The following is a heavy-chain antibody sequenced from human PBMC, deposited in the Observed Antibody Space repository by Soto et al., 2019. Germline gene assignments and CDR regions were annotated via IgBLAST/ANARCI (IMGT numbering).Heavy chain of an antibody. D-gene: IGHD2-2*01. CDR3: ARGPGPAAMDY. Sequence: GASVKVSCKASGYTFTSYGISWVRQAPGQGLEWMGWISAYNGNTNYAQKLQGRVTMTTDTSTSTVYMELSSLRFDDTAVYYCARGPGPAAMDYWGQGTLVTVSS. CDR2: ISAYNGNT. J-gene: IGHJ4*02. V-gene: IGHV1-18*01. CDR1: GYTFTSYG.